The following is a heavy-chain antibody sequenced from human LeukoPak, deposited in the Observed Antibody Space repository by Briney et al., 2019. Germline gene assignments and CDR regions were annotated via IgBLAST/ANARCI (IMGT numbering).Heavy chain of an antibody. D-gene: IGHD3-10*01. V-gene: IGHV3-23*01. CDR2: ISGSGDNT. CDR3: AKGGLGGSGSYYNLDY. Sequence: GGSLRLSCAASGFTFSTYAMSWVRQAPGKGLEWVSTISGSGDNTYYADSVKGRFTIPRDNSKNTLHLQMNSLRAEDTAVYSCAKGGLGGSGSYYNLDYWGQGTLVTVSS. CDR1: GFTFSTYA. J-gene: IGHJ4*02.